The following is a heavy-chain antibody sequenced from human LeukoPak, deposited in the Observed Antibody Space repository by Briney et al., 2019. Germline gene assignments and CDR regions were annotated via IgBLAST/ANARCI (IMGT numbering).Heavy chain of an antibody. CDR1: GGSISSYY. V-gene: IGHV4-4*07. J-gene: IGHJ4*02. CDR2: FYASGST. Sequence: SETLSLTCSVSGGSISSYYWSWIRQPAGKGLEWIGHFYASGSTNYNPSLKSRVTMSVDTSKDQFSLKLNSVTAADTAVYYCARVISSGWYYFDYRGQGTLVTVSS. D-gene: IGHD6-19*01. CDR3: ARVISSGWYYFDY.